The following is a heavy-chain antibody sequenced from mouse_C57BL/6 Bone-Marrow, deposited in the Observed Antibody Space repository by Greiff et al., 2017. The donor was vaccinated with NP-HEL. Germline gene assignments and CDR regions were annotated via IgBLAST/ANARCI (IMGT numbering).Heavy chain of an antibody. CDR2: IDPEDGAT. V-gene: IGHV14-2*01. CDR1: GFNIKDYY. J-gene: IGHJ3*01. D-gene: IGHD1-1*01. Sequence: EVQLQQSGAELVKPGASVKLSCTASGFNIKDYYMHWVKQRPEQGLEWIGRIDPEDGATKYAPNFQGKATITADTSSNTAYLQLSSLTSEDTAVYYCARSFYYYGSSYEFAYWGQGTLVTVSA. CDR3: ARSFYYYGSSYEFAY.